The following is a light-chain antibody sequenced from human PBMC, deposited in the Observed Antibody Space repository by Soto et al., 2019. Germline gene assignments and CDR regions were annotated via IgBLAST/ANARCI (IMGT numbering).Light chain of an antibody. CDR3: QRSFSTPLT. V-gene: IGKV1-39*01. J-gene: IGKJ4*01. Sequence: DLQMTQSPSSLSASVGDRVTITCRASQSISSYLHWYQQKPGKAPKLLIYAASSLQSGVPSRFSGSGSGTDFTLTICSLQPEDFATYYCQRSFSTPLTFGGGTKVEIK. CDR2: AAS. CDR1: QSISSY.